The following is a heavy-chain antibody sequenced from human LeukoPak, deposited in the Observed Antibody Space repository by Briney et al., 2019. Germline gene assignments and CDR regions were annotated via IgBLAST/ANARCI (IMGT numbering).Heavy chain of an antibody. CDR3: TRDRDYYGSGSYRRDYYYYYYMDV. Sequence: GGSLRLSCAASEFTFSSYGMHWVRQAPGKGLEWVAFIRYDGNNKYYADSVKGRFTISRDNSKNTLYLQMNSLRTEDTAVYYCTRDRDYYGSGSYRRDYYYYYYMDVWGKGTTVTVSS. D-gene: IGHD3-10*01. CDR2: IRYDGNNK. V-gene: IGHV3-30*02. J-gene: IGHJ6*03. CDR1: EFTFSSYG.